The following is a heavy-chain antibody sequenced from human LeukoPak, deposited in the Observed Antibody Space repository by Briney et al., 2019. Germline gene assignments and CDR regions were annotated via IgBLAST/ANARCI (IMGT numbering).Heavy chain of an antibody. Sequence: SGTLSLTCDVSGGSVTSTNWWTWFRQPPGKGLEWIGEVHLDGRTNYNPSLKSRLVMSGDLPENHISLKLTSVTAADTAVYYCAREGGFYRPLDYSGQGTLVTVSS. D-gene: IGHD6-25*01. V-gene: IGHV4-4*02. J-gene: IGHJ4*02. CDR3: AREGGFYRPLDY. CDR1: GGSVTSTNW. CDR2: VHLDGRT.